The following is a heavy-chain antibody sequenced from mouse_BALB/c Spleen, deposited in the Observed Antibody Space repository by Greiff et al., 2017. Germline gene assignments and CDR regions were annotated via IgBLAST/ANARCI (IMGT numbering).Heavy chain of an antibody. V-gene: IGHV1S34*01. CDR1: GYSFTGYY. CDR3: ARSYYPEDYYAMDY. J-gene: IGHJ4*01. Sequence: LVKTGASVKISCKASGYSFTGYYMHWVKQSHGKSLEWIGYISCYNGATSYNQKFKGKATFTVDTSSSTAYMQFNSLTSEDSAVYYCARSYYPEDYYAMDYWGQGTSVTVSS. CDR2: ISCYNGAT. D-gene: IGHD2-10*01.